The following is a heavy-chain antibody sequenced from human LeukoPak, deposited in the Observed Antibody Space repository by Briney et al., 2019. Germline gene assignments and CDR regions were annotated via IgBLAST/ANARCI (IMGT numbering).Heavy chain of an antibody. CDR1: GFTFSTYS. CDR2: ISSGGSYI. Sequence: GGSLRLSCAASGFTFSTYSMDWVRQAPGKGLEWVSSISSGGSYIYHADSVKGRFTISRDNAKNSLYLQMNSLRAEDTAVYYCARYSSGFLDSWGQGTLVTVSS. CDR3: ARYSSGFLDS. J-gene: IGHJ4*02. V-gene: IGHV3-21*01. D-gene: IGHD6-19*01.